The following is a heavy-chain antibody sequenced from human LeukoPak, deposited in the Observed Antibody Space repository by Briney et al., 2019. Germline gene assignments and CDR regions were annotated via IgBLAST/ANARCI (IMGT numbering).Heavy chain of an antibody. CDR2: INHSGSA. D-gene: IGHD3-22*01. V-gene: IGHV4-34*01. CDR3: ARTVWGRYYYDSSGTYYFDY. Sequence: PSETLSLTCAVYGGSFSGYYWSWIRQPPGKGLEWIGEINHSGSANYNPSLKSRVTISVDTSKNQFSLKLSSVTAADTAVYYCARTVWGRYYYDSSGTYYFDYWGQGTLVTVSS. J-gene: IGHJ4*02. CDR1: GGSFSGYY.